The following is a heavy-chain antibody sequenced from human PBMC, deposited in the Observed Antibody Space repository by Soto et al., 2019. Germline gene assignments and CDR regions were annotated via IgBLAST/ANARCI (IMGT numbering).Heavy chain of an antibody. D-gene: IGHD4-4*01. CDR3: AGYSNQISPFDY. V-gene: IGHV4-30-4*01. J-gene: IGHJ4*02. Sequence: SETLSLTCTVSGVSMSSGDYYWSWIRQPPGKGLEWIGYIYYSGSTYYNPSLKSRVTISVDTSKNQFSLKLSSVTAADTAVYYCAGYSNQISPFDYWGQGTLVTVSS. CDR1: GVSMSSGDYY. CDR2: IYYSGST.